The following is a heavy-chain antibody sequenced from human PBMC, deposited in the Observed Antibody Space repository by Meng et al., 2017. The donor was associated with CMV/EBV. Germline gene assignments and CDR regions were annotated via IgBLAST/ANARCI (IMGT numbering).Heavy chain of an antibody. J-gene: IGHJ6*02. Sequence: GSLRLSCAVYGGSFSGYYWSWIRQPPGKGLEWIGEINHSGSTYYNPSLKSRVTISVDTSKNQFSLKLSSVTAADTAVYYCARDGSSSVYYYYGMDVWGQGTTVTVSS. D-gene: IGHD6-6*01. CDR1: GGSFSGYY. CDR3: ARDGSSSVYYYYGMDV. CDR2: INHSGST. V-gene: IGHV4-34*01.